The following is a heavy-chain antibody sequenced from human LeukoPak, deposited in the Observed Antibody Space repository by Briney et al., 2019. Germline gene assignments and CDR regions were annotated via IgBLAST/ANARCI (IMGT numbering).Heavy chain of an antibody. D-gene: IGHD3-22*01. Sequence: GGSLRLSCAASGFTISSNYMSWVRQAPGKGLEWVSLIYSGGSTYYADSVKGRFTISRDNSKNTLYLQMSSLRAEDTAVYYCARGGVVPYFDYWGQGTLVTVSS. CDR3: ARGGVVPYFDY. CDR2: IYSGGST. CDR1: GFTISSNY. J-gene: IGHJ4*02. V-gene: IGHV3-66*01.